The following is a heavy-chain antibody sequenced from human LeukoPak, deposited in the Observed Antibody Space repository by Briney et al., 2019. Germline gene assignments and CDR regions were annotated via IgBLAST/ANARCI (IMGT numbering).Heavy chain of an antibody. CDR3: ARGYCSGGSCYSVDY. D-gene: IGHD2-15*01. Sequence: ASVKVSCKASGYTFTGYYMHWVRQAPGQGLEWMGRINPNSGGTNYAQKFQGRVTMTRDTSISTAYMELSRLRSDDTAVYYCARGYCSGGSCYSVDYWGQGTLVTASS. CDR1: GYTFTGYY. J-gene: IGHJ4*02. V-gene: IGHV1-2*06. CDR2: INPNSGGT.